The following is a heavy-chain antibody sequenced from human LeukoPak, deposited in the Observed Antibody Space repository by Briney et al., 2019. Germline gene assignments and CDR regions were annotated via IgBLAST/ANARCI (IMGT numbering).Heavy chain of an antibody. CDR3: ARSITGTPIGFDY. CDR2: IYYSGST. V-gene: IGHV4-39*07. J-gene: IGHJ4*02. CDR1: GGSISSSSYY. D-gene: IGHD1-20*01. Sequence: SETLSLTCTVSGGSISSSSYYWGWIRQPPGKGLEWIGSIYYSGSTYYNPSLKSRVTISVDTSKNQFSLKLSSVTAADTAVYYCARSITGTPIGFDYWGQGTLVTVSS.